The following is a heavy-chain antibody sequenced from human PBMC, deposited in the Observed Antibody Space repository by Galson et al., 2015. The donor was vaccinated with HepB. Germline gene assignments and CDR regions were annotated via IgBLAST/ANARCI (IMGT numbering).Heavy chain of an antibody. J-gene: IGHJ4*02. CDR1: GFTFSNAW. D-gene: IGHD3-3*01. CDR2: IKSKTDGGTT. V-gene: IGHV3-15*07. Sequence: SLRLSCAASGFTFSNAWMNWVRQAPGKGLEWVGRIKSKTDGGTTDYAAPVKGRFTISRDDSKNTLYLQMNSLKTEDTAVYYCTTLAQLRFLPDFDYWGQGTLVTVSS. CDR3: TTLAQLRFLPDFDY.